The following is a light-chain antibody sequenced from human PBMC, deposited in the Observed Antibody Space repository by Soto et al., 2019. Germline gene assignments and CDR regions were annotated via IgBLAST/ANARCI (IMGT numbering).Light chain of an antibody. Sequence: QSALTQPPSASGSPGQSVTISCTGASSDVGGYNYVSWYQQHPGKAPKLMIYEVANRPSGVPVRFSGSKSGNTAPLTVSGLQAEDEADYYCSSYGGSNNLLFGGGTQLTVL. CDR2: EVA. CDR1: SSDVGGYNY. V-gene: IGLV2-8*01. CDR3: SSYGGSNNLL. J-gene: IGLJ3*02.